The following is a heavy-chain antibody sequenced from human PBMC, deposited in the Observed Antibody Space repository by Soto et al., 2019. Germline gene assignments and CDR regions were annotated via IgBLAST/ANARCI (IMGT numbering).Heavy chain of an antibody. D-gene: IGHD3-3*01. V-gene: IGHV4-30-4*01. J-gene: IGHJ6*02. CDR2: IYYSGST. CDR3: ARGVTIFGVVISIGNGMDV. CDR1: GGSISSGDYY. Sequence: QVQLQESGPGLVKPSQTLSLTCTVSGGSISSGDYYWSWIRQPPGKGLEWIGYIYYSGSTYYNPSLKSRVTISVDTSKNQFSLKLSSVTAADTAVYYCARGVTIFGVVISIGNGMDVWGQGTTVTVSS.